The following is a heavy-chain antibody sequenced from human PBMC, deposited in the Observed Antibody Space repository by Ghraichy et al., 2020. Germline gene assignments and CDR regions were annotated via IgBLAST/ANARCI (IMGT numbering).Heavy chain of an antibody. J-gene: IGHJ4*02. Sequence: GGSLRLSCAASGFTFSSYAMSWVRQAPGKGLEWVSYISGSGSTTDSADSVKGRFTSSRDNSKNTLYLQMNSLRAEDTAVYYCARGRDSWSGLAYWGQGTLVTVSS. CDR3: ARGRDSWSGLAY. CDR1: GFTFSSYA. CDR2: ISGSGSTT. V-gene: IGHV3-23*01. D-gene: IGHD3-3*01.